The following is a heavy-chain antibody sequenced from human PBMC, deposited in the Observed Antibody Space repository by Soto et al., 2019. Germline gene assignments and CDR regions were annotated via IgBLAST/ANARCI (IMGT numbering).Heavy chain of an antibody. CDR2: IWYDGSYK. J-gene: IGHJ4*02. D-gene: IGHD5-12*01. Sequence: PGGSLRLSCAASGFTFSSYGMHWVRQAPGKGLEWVAVIWYDGSYKYYADSVKGRFTISRDNSKNTLYLQVSSLRAEDTALYYCARDRVEMATIGSPPGYWGQGTPVTVS. CDR3: ARDRVEMATIGSPPGY. CDR1: GFTFSSYG. V-gene: IGHV3-33*01.